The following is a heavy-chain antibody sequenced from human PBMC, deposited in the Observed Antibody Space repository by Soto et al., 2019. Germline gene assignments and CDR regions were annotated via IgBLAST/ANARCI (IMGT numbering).Heavy chain of an antibody. D-gene: IGHD3-10*01. Sequence: SETLSLTCAVYGGSFSGYYWSWIRQPPGKGLEWIGEINHSGSTNYNPSLKSRVTISVDTSKNQFSLKLSSVTAADTAVYYCARVLVGAEARITMVRGSRGPIDYWGQGTLVTVSS. V-gene: IGHV4-34*01. J-gene: IGHJ4*02. CDR1: GGSFSGYY. CDR3: ARVLVGAEARITMVRGSRGPIDY. CDR2: INHSGST.